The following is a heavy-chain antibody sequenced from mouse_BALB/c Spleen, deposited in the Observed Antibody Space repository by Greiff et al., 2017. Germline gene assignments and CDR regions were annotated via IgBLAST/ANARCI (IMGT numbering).Heavy chain of an antibody. CDR2: ISYSGST. V-gene: IGHV3-8*02. CDR3: AQTALATSWFAY. J-gene: IGHJ3*01. D-gene: IGHD3-2*01. CDR1: GDSITSGY. Sequence: EVKLVESGPSLVKPSQTLSLTCSVTGDSITSGYWNWIRKFPGNKLEYMGYISYSGSTYYNPSLKSRISITRDTSKNQYYLQLNSVTTEDTATYYCAQTALATSWFAYWGQGTLVTVSA.